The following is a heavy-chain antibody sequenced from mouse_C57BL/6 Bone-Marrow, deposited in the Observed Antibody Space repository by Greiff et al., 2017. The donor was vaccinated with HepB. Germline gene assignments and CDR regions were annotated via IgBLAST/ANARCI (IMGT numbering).Heavy chain of an antibody. CDR1: GYTFTDYY. Sequence: VQLQQSGPELVKPGASVKISCKASGYTFTDYYMNWVKQSHGKSLEWIGDINPNNGGTSYNQKFKGKATLTVDKSSSTAYMELRSLTSEDSAVYYCAREVTTTDYWGQGTTLTVSS. J-gene: IGHJ2*01. D-gene: IGHD2-2*01. CDR3: AREVTTTDY. CDR2: INPNNGGT. V-gene: IGHV1-26*01.